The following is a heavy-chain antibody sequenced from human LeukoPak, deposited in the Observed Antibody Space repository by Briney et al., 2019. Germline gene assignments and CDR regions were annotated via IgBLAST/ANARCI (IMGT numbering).Heavy chain of an antibody. CDR1: GFNFSNYS. J-gene: IGHJ4*02. Sequence: GGSLRFSCAASGFNFSNYSMNWVRQAPGKGLDWVATITGSTTYIYYSESVKGRFIISRDNAKNSLYLQMNSLRVEDTGVYYCVPSATDYWGQGTLVTVSS. CDR3: VPSATDY. D-gene: IGHD1-26*01. CDR2: ITGSTTYI. V-gene: IGHV3-21*01.